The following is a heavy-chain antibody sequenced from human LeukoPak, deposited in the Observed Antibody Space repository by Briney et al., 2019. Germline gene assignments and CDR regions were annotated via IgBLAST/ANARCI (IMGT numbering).Heavy chain of an antibody. D-gene: IGHD4-17*01. CDR3: ARVRGDKTFDY. J-gene: IGHJ4*02. V-gene: IGHV4-30-2*01. CDR2: IYHSGTT. CDR1: GGSISSGGYS. Sequence: PSQTLSLTCAVSGGSISSGGYSWSWIRQPPGKGLEWIGYIYHSGTTCYNPSLKSRVTISVDRSKNQFSLKLSSVTAADTAVYYCARVRGDKTFDYWGQGTLVTVSS.